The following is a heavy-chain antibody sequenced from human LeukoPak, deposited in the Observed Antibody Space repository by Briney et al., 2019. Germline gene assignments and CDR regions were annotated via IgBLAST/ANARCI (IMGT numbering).Heavy chain of an antibody. CDR3: ARDWYSSSSGGLFDY. Sequence: GASVKVSCKASGYTFTSYGISWVRQAPGQGLEWMGWISAYNGNTNYAQKLQGRVTMTTDTSTSTAYMELRSLRSDDTAVYYCARDWYSSSSGGLFDYWAQGTLVTVSS. D-gene: IGHD6-6*01. CDR2: ISAYNGNT. V-gene: IGHV1-18*01. CDR1: GYTFTSYG. J-gene: IGHJ4*02.